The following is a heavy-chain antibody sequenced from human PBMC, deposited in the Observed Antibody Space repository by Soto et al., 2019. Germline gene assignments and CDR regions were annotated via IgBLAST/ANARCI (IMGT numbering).Heavy chain of an antibody. Sequence: TLSLTCTVSGGSISSGGYYWSWIRQHPGKGLEWIGYIYYSGSTYYNPSLKSRVTISVDTSKNQFSLKLSSVTAADTAVYYCARAKGTYYYDSSGYTKTFDYWGQGTLVTVSS. V-gene: IGHV4-31*02. CDR2: IYYSGST. CDR1: GGSISSGGYY. CDR3: ARAKGTYYYDSSGYTKTFDY. J-gene: IGHJ4*02. D-gene: IGHD3-22*01.